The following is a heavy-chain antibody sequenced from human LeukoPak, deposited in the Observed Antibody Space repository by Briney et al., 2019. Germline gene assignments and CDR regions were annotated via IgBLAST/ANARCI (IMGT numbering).Heavy chain of an antibody. Sequence: ASVKVSCKASGYPFTGYYMHWVRHAPGQGLEWMGWINPNSGGTNFAQKIQGRVTLARDTSISTAYMELSRLRSDDTAVYYCAREADCSSSSCHLDYWGQGTPVTVSS. V-gene: IGHV1-2*02. CDR2: INPNSGGT. J-gene: IGHJ4*02. CDR1: GYPFTGYY. CDR3: AREADCSSSSCHLDY. D-gene: IGHD2-2*01.